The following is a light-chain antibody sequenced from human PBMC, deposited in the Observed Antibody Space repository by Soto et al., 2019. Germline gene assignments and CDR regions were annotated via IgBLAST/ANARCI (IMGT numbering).Light chain of an antibody. CDR3: SSYTSSSFLP. Sequence: LTQPASVSGSPGQSITISCTGTSSDVGGYNYVSWYQQHPGKAPKLMIYDVSNRPSGVSNRFSGSKSGNTASLTISGLQAEDEADYYCSSYTSSSFLPFGTGTKVTVL. J-gene: IGLJ1*01. CDR2: DVS. V-gene: IGLV2-14*01. CDR1: SSDVGGYNY.